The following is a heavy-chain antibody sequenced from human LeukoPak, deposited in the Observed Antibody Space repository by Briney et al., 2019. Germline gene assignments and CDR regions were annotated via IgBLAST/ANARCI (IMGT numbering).Heavy chain of an antibody. CDR3: ARAVRFWFDP. J-gene: IGHJ5*02. CDR1: GFTFSTYE. V-gene: IGHV3-48*03. Sequence: QPGGSLRLSCAASGFTFSTYEMNWVRQAPGKGLEWVSCISGSGGVKYYADSVKGRFTISRDNAKNSLDLQMNSLRAEDTAVYYCARAVRFWFDPWGQGTLVTVSS. CDR2: ISGSGGVK.